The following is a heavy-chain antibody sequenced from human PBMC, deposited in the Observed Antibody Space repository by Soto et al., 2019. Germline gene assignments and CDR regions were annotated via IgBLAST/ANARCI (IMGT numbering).Heavy chain of an antibody. D-gene: IGHD1-26*01. V-gene: IGHV3-21*01. CDR3: TRDQGGSYDSWFDP. J-gene: IGHJ5*02. CDR1: PFSMYS. CDR2: ISSGSAFI. Sequence: EVQVVESGGGLVKPGGSLRLSCNFPFSMYSMDWVRQAPGKGLEWVASISSGSAFIKYADSVKGRFTISRDNAKNSVSLQMDSLRVEDTAMYYCTRDQGGSYDSWFDPWGRGTLVTVSS.